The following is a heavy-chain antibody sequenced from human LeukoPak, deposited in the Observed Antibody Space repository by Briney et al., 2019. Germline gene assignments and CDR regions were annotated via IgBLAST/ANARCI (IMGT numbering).Heavy chain of an antibody. CDR2: IYTSGST. CDR3: ARDPQTGDYSPYWYFDL. Sequence: SETLSLTCTVSGGSISSYYWSWIRQPAGKGLEWIGRIYTSGSTNYNPSLKSRVTMSVDTSKNQFSLKLSSVTAADTAVYYCARDPQTGDYSPYWYFDLWGRGTLVTVSS. J-gene: IGHJ2*01. CDR1: GGSISSYY. D-gene: IGHD7-27*01. V-gene: IGHV4-4*07.